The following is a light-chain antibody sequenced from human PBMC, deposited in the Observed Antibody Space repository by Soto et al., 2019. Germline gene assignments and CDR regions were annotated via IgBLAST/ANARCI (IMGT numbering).Light chain of an antibody. J-gene: IGKJ3*01. Sequence: DIQMTQSPSSLSASVGDRVTITCRASQGISNYLAWYQQKPGKVPKLLIYAASTLQSGVPSRFSGSGSGTGFTLTISSLQPEDVATYYCQKYNSAPLFGPGTKVDIK. CDR3: QKYNSAPL. CDR1: QGISNY. V-gene: IGKV1-27*01. CDR2: AAS.